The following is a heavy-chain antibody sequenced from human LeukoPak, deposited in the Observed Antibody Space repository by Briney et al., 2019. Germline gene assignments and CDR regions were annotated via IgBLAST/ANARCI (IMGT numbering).Heavy chain of an antibody. D-gene: IGHD1-1*01. Sequence: GGSLRLSCAASGFTFSNFWMSWVRQAPGKGLEWEANIKVDGSEKYYVDSVKGRFTISRDNAENSLYLQMNSLRAEDTAVYYCARKTGTTGEAFDYWGQGTQVTVSS. CDR1: GFTFSNFW. V-gene: IGHV3-7*03. CDR2: IKVDGSEK. J-gene: IGHJ4*02. CDR3: ARKTGTTGEAFDY.